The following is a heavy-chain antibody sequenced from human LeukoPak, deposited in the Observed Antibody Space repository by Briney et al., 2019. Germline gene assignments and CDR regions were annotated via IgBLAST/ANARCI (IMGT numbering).Heavy chain of an antibody. CDR1: GFTFASYT. V-gene: IGHV3-30-3*01. CDR3: ARDYGSLAFHH. J-gene: IGHJ1*01. CDR2: ISLDGSYK. Sequence: PGGSLRLSCAASGFTFASYTMHWVRQAPGKGLEWVALISLDGSYKFYADSVKGRFTISRDNSQSTLYLQMSSLRHEDTAVYYCARDYGSLAFHHWGQGTLVTVSS. D-gene: IGHD1-26*01.